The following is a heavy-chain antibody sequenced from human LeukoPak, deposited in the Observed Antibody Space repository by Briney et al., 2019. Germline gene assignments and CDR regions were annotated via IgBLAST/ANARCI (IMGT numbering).Heavy chain of an antibody. CDR3: ARESDQKIDY. J-gene: IGHJ4*02. CDR1: GYTFTTYY. CDR2: INPSGGST. V-gene: IGHV1-46*01. Sequence: ASVKVSYKASGYTFTTYYVHWVRQAPGQGLEWMGIINPSGGSTTYAQKFRGRLTMTRDMSTSTVYMELSSLRSEDTAVYYCARESDQKIDYWGQGTLVTVSS.